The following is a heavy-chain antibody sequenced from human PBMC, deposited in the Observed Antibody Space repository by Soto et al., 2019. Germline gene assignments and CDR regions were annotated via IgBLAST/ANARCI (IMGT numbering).Heavy chain of an antibody. CDR1: GDSVSSSNYY. V-gene: IGHV4-39*01. CDR3: ARPYSNYNYYMDV. D-gene: IGHD4-4*01. J-gene: IGHJ6*03. CDR2: IFYSGNT. Sequence: SETLSLTCTVSGDSVSSSNYYWGWIRHPPGKGLEWIGSIFYSGNTYYNPSLKSRVTISVDTSKNQFSLKLSSVTAADTAVYYCARPYSNYNYYMDVWGKGTTVTV.